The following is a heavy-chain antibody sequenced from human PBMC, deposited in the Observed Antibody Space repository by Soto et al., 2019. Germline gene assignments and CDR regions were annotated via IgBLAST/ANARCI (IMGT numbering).Heavy chain of an antibody. CDR1: GASISGFY. CDR3: VRDGTKTLRDWFDP. Sequence: SETLSLTCTVSGASISGFYWSWIRKSAGKGLEWIGRIYATGTTDYNPSLKSRVMMSVDTSKKQFSLKLRSVTAADTAVYYCVRDGTKTLRDWFDPWGQGISITVSS. J-gene: IGHJ5*02. D-gene: IGHD1-1*01. CDR2: IYATGTT. V-gene: IGHV4-4*07.